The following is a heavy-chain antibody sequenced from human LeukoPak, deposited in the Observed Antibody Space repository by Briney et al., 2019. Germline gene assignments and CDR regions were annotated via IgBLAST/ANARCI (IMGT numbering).Heavy chain of an antibody. CDR2: MNPNSGNT. CDR1: GYTFTSYD. J-gene: IGHJ4*02. V-gene: IGHV1-8*01. CDR3: ARGGYDILTGYYYFDY. D-gene: IGHD3-9*01. Sequence: ASVRVSCKASGYTFTSYDISWVRQATGQGLEWMGWMNPNSGNTGYAQKFQGRVTMTRNTSISTAYMELSSLRSEDTAVYYCARGGYDILTGYYYFDYWGQGTLVTVSS.